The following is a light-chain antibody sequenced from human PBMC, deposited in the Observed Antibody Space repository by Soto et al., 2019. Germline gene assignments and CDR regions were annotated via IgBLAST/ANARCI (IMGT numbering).Light chain of an antibody. CDR1: QSISIY. Sequence: DIQTTQSPSALSASVGDRVTITCRASQSISIYLNWYQHRPGKAPKLLIYAASRLESGVPGRFSGSGSGTDFTLDISSLQPEDFATYYCQQSYGSPPYTFGQGTKLEIK. CDR3: QQSYGSPPYT. J-gene: IGKJ2*01. V-gene: IGKV1-39*01. CDR2: AAS.